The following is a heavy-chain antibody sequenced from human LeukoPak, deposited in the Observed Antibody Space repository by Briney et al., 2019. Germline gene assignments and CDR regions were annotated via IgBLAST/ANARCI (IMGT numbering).Heavy chain of an antibody. J-gene: IGHJ4*02. V-gene: IGHV1-18*01. CDR1: GYTYTNYG. CDR3: ARDRAGPRYDILTGYIY. Sequence: GASVKVSCKASGYTYTNYGISWVRQAPGQGLEWMGWISAYNGNTNYAQKLQGRVTMTTDTSTSTAYMELRSLRSDDTAVYYCARDRAGPRYDILTGYIYWGQGTLVTVSS. CDR2: ISAYNGNT. D-gene: IGHD3-9*01.